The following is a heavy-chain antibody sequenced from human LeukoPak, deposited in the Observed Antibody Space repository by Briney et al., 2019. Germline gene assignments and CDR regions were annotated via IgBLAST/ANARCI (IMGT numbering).Heavy chain of an antibody. V-gene: IGHV3-7*04. Sequence: PGGSLRLSCAASAFTFTNYWMTWVRHAPGKGLEWVANIKYDESEKYYVDCVKGRFTVSRDNAKNSLYLQMSSLRPEDTGVYYCARDDGGDNNWGSIDYWGQGTLVTVSS. D-gene: IGHD3-16*01. CDR2: IKYDESEK. CDR1: AFTFTNYW. J-gene: IGHJ4*02. CDR3: ARDDGGDNNWGSIDY.